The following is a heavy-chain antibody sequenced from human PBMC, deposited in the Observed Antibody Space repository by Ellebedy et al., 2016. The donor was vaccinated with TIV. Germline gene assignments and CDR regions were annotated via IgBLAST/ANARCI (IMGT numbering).Heavy chain of an antibody. V-gene: IGHV3-66*01. CDR1: GFTFSSYG. D-gene: IGHD6-19*01. CDR3: ARDIKAGHNYYYYGMDV. Sequence: GESLKISCAASGFTFSSYGMHWVRQAPGKGLEWVSVIYSGGSTYYADSVKGRFTISRDNSKNTLYLQMNSLRAEDTAVYYCARDIKAGHNYYYYGMDVWGQGTTVTVSS. J-gene: IGHJ6*02. CDR2: IYSGGST.